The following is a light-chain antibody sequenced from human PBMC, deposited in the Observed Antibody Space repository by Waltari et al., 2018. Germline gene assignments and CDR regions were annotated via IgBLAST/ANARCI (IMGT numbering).Light chain of an antibody. V-gene: IGKV3-11*01. CDR1: QSVNNK. J-gene: IGKJ4*01. CDR2: DAS. Sequence: DIVLTQSPATLSLSPGDRATLSCRASQSVNNKLAWYQQKPGQAPRLLIYDASTRATGVPARFSGSGSGTDLTLSISSLEPEDFAVYYCQHRSSWPLTFGGGTKLEIK. CDR3: QHRSSWPLT.